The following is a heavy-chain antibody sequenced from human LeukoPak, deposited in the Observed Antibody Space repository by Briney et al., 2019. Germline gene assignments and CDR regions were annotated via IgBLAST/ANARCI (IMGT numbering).Heavy chain of an antibody. CDR1: GYTFTSYG. V-gene: IGHV1-18*01. CDR2: ISAYNGNT. CDR3: ARSRGTSGYDYYYYYYMDV. J-gene: IGHJ6*03. Sequence: ASVKVSCKASGYTFTSYGISWVRQAPGQGLEWMGWISAYNGNTNYAQKLQGRVTMTTDTSTSTAYMELRSLRSDDTAVYYCARSRGTSGYDYYYYYYMDVWGKGTTVTVSS. D-gene: IGHD5-12*01.